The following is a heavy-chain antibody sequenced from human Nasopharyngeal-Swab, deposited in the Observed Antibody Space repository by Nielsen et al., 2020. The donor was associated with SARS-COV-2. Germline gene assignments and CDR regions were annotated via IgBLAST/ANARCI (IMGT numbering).Heavy chain of an antibody. Sequence: WVRQAPGQGLEWMGGIIPIFGTANYAQKFQGRVKITADESTSTAYMELSSLRSEDTAVYYCARVRNFWSGYPNYYYYYYMDVWGKGTTVTVSS. V-gene: IGHV1-69*01. D-gene: IGHD3-3*01. CDR2: IIPIFGTA. J-gene: IGHJ6*03. CDR3: ARVRNFWSGYPNYYYYYYMDV.